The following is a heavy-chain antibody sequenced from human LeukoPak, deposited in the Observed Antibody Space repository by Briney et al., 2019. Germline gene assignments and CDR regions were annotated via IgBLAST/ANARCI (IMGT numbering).Heavy chain of an antibody. V-gene: IGHV4-4*07. D-gene: IGHD2-2*01. J-gene: IGHJ5*02. Sequence: SETLSLTCTVSGGSISSYYWSWIRQPAGKGLEWIGRIYTSGSTNYNPSLKSRVTTSVDTSKNQFSLKLSSVTAADTAVYYCARVHCSSTSCYEGNWFDPWGQGTLVTVSS. CDR1: GGSISSYY. CDR3: ARVHCSSTSCYEGNWFDP. CDR2: IYTSGST.